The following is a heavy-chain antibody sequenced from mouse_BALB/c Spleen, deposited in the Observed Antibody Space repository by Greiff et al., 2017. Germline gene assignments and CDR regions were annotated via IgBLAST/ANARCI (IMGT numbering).Heavy chain of an antibody. D-gene: IGHD5-2*01. CDR1: GFTFSSYY. J-gene: IGHJ1*01. Sequence: EVQLQQSGGGLVKLGGSLKLSCAASGFTFSSYYMSCVRQTPEKRLELVAAINSNGGSTYYPDTVKGRFTISRDNAKNTLYLQMSSLKSEDTALYYCARHGNTDGGYFDVWGAGTTVTVSS. CDR2: INSNGGST. V-gene: IGHV5-6-2*01. CDR3: ARHGNTDGGYFDV.